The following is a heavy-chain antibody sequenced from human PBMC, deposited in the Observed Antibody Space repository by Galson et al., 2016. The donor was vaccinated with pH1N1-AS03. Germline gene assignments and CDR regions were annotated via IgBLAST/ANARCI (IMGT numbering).Heavy chain of an antibody. J-gene: IGHJ6*02. CDR2: INKDGNEI. CDR1: GFTFGSYW. CDR3: ARDRTVVAASIIYYYGMDV. D-gene: IGHD2-2*01. Sequence: SLRLSCAVSGFTFGSYWMSWVRQAPGKGLEWVANINKDGNEIYYVDSVKGRFAISRDNAKNSLYLQMNSLRAEDTAVYYCARDRTVVAASIIYYYGMDVWGQGTTVTVSS. V-gene: IGHV3-7*03.